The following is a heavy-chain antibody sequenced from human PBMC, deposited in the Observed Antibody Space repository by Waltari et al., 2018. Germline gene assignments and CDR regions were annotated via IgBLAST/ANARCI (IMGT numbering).Heavy chain of an antibody. CDR1: GGTFSSYA. J-gene: IGHJ3*02. CDR2: IIPIFGTA. V-gene: IGHV1-69*05. Sequence: QVQLVQSGAEVKKPGSSVKVSCKASGGTFSSYAISWVRQAPGQGLEWMGVIIPIFGTANYAQKFQGRVTITTDESTSTAYMELSSLRSEDTAVYYCDYEEGRHLGAFDIWGQGTMVTVSS. D-gene: IGHD4-17*01. CDR3: DYEEGRHLGAFDI.